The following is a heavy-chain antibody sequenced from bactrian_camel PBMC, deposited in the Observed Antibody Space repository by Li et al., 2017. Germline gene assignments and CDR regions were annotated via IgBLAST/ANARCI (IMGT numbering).Heavy chain of an antibody. CDR3: AVKWSTGGRWDNQNMWNY. J-gene: IGHJ4*01. CDR2: VHLYDSDT. CDR1: GSADISSR. V-gene: IGHV3S6*01. Sequence: QVQLVESGGGSVEAGGSLTLSCATSGSADISSRSGWFRQAPGNKREGVAAVHLYDSDTLYADSVKGRFTISRDSAKNALYLQMDSLNPEDTAMYYCAVKWSTGGRWDNQNMWNYWGQGTRVTVS. D-gene: IGHD2*01.